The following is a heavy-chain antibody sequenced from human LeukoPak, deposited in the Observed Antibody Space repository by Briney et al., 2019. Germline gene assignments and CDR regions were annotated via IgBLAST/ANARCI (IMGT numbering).Heavy chain of an antibody. D-gene: IGHD2-15*01. V-gene: IGHV3-33*08. CDR1: GFPFTSYG. CDR2: IWYDGSNK. CDR3: ARGATGFDY. Sequence: GGSLRLSCAASGFPFTSYGMQWVRQAPGKGLEWVAVIWYDGSNKYYADSVKGRFTISRDNSKNTLCLQMNSLRAEDTAVYYCARGATGFDYWGQGTLVTVSS. J-gene: IGHJ4*02.